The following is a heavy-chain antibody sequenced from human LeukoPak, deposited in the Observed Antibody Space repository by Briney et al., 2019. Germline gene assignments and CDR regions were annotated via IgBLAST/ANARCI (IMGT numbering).Heavy chain of an antibody. Sequence: GGSLGLSCAASRFTFSTYGMHWVRQAPGKGLEWVAVISYDGSYKSYADSVKGRFTISRDNSNNTLYLQMNSLRVEDTAVYYCALSITMIVVQGDYWGQGTLVTVSS. V-gene: IGHV3-30*03. CDR2: ISYDGSYK. D-gene: IGHD3-22*01. J-gene: IGHJ4*02. CDR3: ALSITMIVVQGDY. CDR1: RFTFSTYG.